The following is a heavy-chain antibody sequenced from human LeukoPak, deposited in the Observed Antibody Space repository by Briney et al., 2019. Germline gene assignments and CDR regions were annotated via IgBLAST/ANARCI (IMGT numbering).Heavy chain of an antibody. V-gene: IGHV1-69*04. Sequence: SVKVSCKASGGTFSSYAISWVRQAPGQGLEWMGRIIPILGIANYAQKFQGRVTITAHKSTSTDYMELSSLRSEDTAVYYCATSSGYSSGGYWGQGTLVTVSS. CDR3: ATSSGYSSGGY. D-gene: IGHD5-18*01. CDR1: GGTFSSYA. J-gene: IGHJ4*02. CDR2: IIPILGIA.